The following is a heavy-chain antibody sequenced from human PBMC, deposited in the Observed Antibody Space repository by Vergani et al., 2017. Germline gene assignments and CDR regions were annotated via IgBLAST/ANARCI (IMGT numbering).Heavy chain of an antibody. CDR3: ARDLHWNQRGCFDY. J-gene: IGHJ4*02. CDR2: ISSSSSYI. V-gene: IGHV3-21*01. CDR1: GFTFRSYR. Sequence: EVQLVESGGGLVKPGGSLRLSCAASGFTFRSYRMNWVRQAPGKGLEWGSSISSSSSYIYYADSMKGRFTISRDNAKNSLYLQMNSLRAEDTAVYYCARDLHWNQRGCFDYWGQGTLVTVSS. D-gene: IGHD1-1*01.